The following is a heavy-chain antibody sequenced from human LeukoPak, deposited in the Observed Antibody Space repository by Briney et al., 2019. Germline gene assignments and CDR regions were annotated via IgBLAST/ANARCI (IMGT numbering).Heavy chain of an antibody. CDR3: ARAPYSSSALSDY. D-gene: IGHD6-13*01. CDR2: ISSSSYI. V-gene: IGHV3-21*05. J-gene: IGHJ4*02. CDR1: GFTFSSYS. Sequence: PGGSLRLSCAAYGFTFSSYSMNWVRQAPGKGLEWVSYISSSSYIYYADSVKGRFTISRDNAKNSLYLQMNSLRAEDTAVYYCARAPYSSSALSDYWGQGTLVTVSS.